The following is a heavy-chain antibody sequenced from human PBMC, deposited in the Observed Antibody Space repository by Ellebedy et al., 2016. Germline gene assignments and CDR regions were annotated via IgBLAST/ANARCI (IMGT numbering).Heavy chain of an antibody. CDR2: ISGSGGST. CDR1: GFTFSSYA. Sequence: GGSLRLSCAAAGFTFSSYAMTWVRQAPGKGLEWVLHISGSGGSTDYADSVKGRFTLSRHNSQNTLYLQMNSLRAEDTAIYYCASRGYSSSWYAFDLWGQGTMVTVSS. J-gene: IGHJ3*01. V-gene: IGHV3-23*01. CDR3: ASRGYSSSWYAFDL. D-gene: IGHD6-13*01.